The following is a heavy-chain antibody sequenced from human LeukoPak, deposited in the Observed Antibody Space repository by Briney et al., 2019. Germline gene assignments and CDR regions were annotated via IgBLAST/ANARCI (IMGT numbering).Heavy chain of an antibody. CDR3: ARGPRADDFRTSWGAFDI. D-gene: IGHD3-3*01. V-gene: IGHV4-61*05. CDR1: GGSISSSSYY. Sequence: SETLSLACTVSGGSISSSSYYWSWIRQPPGKGLEWIGYIYYSGSTNYNPSLKSRVTISVDTSKNQFSLKLSSVTAADTAVYYCARGPRADDFRTSWGAFDIWGQGTMVTVSS. CDR2: IYYSGST. J-gene: IGHJ3*02.